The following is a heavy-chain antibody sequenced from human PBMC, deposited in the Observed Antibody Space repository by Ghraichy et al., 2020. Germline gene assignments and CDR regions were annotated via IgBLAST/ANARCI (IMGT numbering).Heavy chain of an antibody. Sequence: SQTLSLTCAVYGGSFSGYYWSWIRQPPGKGLEWIGEINHNGSTNYNPSLKSRVTIKVDTSKNQFSLKLSSVTAADTAVYYCARRPKYDFWSGYYTLAAFDIWGTETMVIVSS. J-gene: IGHJ3*02. CDR1: GGSFSGYY. D-gene: IGHD3-3*01. CDR3: ARRPKYDFWSGYYTLAAFDI. V-gene: IGHV4-34*01. CDR2: INHNGST.